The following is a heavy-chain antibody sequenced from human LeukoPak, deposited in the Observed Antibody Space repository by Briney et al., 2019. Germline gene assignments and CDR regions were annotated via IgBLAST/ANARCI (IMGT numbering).Heavy chain of an antibody. Sequence: PGGSLRLSCAASGFTFSDYMSWIRQAPGKGLEWVSYISSSGSTIYYADSVKGRFTISRDNAKNSLYLQMNSLRAEDTAVYYCARRGYYGSGSYSPWGQGTLVTVSS. D-gene: IGHD3-10*01. J-gene: IGHJ4*02. CDR1: GFTFSDY. V-gene: IGHV3-11*01. CDR2: ISSSGSTI. CDR3: ARRGYYGSGSYSP.